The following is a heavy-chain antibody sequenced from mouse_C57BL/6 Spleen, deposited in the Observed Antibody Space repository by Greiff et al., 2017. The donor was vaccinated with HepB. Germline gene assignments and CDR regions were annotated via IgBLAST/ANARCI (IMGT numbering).Heavy chain of an antibody. CDR1: GYTFTSYW. CDR2: IHPNSGST. Sequence: VQLQQSGAELVKPGASVKLSCKASGYTFTSYWMHWVKQRPGQGLEWIGMIHPNSGSTNYNEKFKSKATLTVDKSSSTAYMQLSSLTSEDSAVYYCARNSIYYYIDYWGQGTTLTVSS. D-gene: IGHD1-1*01. V-gene: IGHV1-64*01. CDR3: ARNSIYYYIDY. J-gene: IGHJ2*01.